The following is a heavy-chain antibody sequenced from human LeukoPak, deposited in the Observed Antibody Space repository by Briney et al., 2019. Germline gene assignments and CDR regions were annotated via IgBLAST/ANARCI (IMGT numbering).Heavy chain of an antibody. CDR1: GGSISSSSYY. CDR3: ARHPRGSSRNGFDY. Sequence: SETLSLTCTVSGGSISSSSYYWGWSRQPPGKGLEWIGSIYYSGSTYYNPSLKSRVTISVDTSKNQFSLKLSSVTAADTAVYYCARHPRGSSRNGFDYWGQGTLVTVSS. V-gene: IGHV4-39*01. J-gene: IGHJ4*02. CDR2: IYYSGST. D-gene: IGHD6-6*01.